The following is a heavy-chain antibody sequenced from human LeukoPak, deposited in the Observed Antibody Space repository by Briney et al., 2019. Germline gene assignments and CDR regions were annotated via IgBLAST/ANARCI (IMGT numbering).Heavy chain of an antibody. J-gene: IGHJ4*02. D-gene: IGHD3-22*01. Sequence: GGSLRLSCAASGFTFSDFAMHWLRQAPGKGLEYVSTISSNGISPYYANSVKGRFTISRDNSKNTLYLQMGSLRADDTAVYYCARADSSGYYVDYWGQGTLVTVSS. V-gene: IGHV3-64*01. CDR2: ISSNGISP. CDR3: ARADSSGYYVDY. CDR1: GFTFSDFA.